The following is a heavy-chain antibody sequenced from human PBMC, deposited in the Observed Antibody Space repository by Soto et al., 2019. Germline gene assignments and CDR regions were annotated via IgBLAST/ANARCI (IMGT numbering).Heavy chain of an antibody. V-gene: IGHV3-23*01. CDR1: GFTFSSYA. CDR3: AKVKQQLVFYYYGMDG. D-gene: IGHD6-13*01. CDR2: ISGSGGST. Sequence: EVQLLESGGGLVQPGGSLRLSCAASGFTFSSYAMSWVRQAPGKGLEWVSAISGSGGSTYYADSVKGRFTISRDNSKNTLYLQMNSLRAEDTAVYYCAKVKQQLVFYYYGMDGWGQGTTVTVSS. J-gene: IGHJ6*02.